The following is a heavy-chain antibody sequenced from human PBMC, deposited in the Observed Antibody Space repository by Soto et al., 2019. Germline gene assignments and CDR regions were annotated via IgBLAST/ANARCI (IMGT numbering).Heavy chain of an antibody. V-gene: IGHV1-46*03. J-gene: IGHJ6*02. CDR1: GYTFTSYY. D-gene: IGHD2-2*01. CDR2: INPSGGST. Sequence: GASVKVSCKASGYTFTSYYMHWVRQAPGQGLEWMGIINPSGGSTSYAQKFQGRVTMTRDTSTSTVYMELSSLRSEDTAVYYCARGEEVPAAMRGMDVWGQGTTVTVSS. CDR3: ARGEEVPAAMRGMDV.